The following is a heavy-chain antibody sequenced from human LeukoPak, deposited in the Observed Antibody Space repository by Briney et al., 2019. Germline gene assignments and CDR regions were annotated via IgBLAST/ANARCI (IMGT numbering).Heavy chain of an antibody. CDR1: GGSFSGYY. CDR2: INHSGST. D-gene: IGHD6-6*01. V-gene: IGHV4-34*01. J-gene: IGHJ4*02. Sequence: SETLSLTCAVYGGSFSGYYWSWLRQPPGKGLEWLGEINHSGSTNYNPSLKSRVTISVDTSKNQFSLRLSSVTAADTAVYYCARHLIAARLFDYWGQGTLVTVSS. CDR3: ARHLIAARLFDY.